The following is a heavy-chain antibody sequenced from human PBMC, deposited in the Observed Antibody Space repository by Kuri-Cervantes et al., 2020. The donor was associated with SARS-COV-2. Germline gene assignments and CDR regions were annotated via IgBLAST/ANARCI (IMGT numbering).Heavy chain of an antibody. CDR3: ARDSDFWSGYYTGIVAFDI. CDR1: GFTFSSYS. Sequence: GESLKIPCADSGFTFSSYSMNWVRQAPGKGLEWVSSISSSSSYIYYADSVKGRFTISRDNAKNSLYLQMNSLRAEDTAVYYCARDSDFWSGYYTGIVAFDIWGQGTMVTVSS. V-gene: IGHV3-21*01. CDR2: ISSSSSYI. J-gene: IGHJ3*02. D-gene: IGHD3-3*01.